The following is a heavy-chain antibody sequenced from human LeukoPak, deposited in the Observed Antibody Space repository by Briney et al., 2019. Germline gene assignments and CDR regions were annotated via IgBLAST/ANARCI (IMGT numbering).Heavy chain of an antibody. Sequence: PSETLSLTCTVSGDSISNYYWSWIRQSPGKELEWIGYMYNRGSTIYNPSLKSRVTISTDTSKNQFSLRLPSVPAAAPPVYYCARAEKAVTGTLDSWGQGTLITVSS. V-gene: IGHV4-59*01. J-gene: IGHJ4*02. CDR3: ARAEKAVTGTLDS. CDR2: MYNRGST. CDR1: GDSISNYY. D-gene: IGHD6-19*01.